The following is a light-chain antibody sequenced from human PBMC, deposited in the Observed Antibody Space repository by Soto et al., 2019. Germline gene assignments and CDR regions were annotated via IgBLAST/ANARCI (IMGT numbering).Light chain of an antibody. Sequence: QSALTQPASVSGSPGQSVTISCTGTTSDIGDYDYVSWYQQYPDKAPKLVIFDVSDRPSGLFTRFSGSKSGNTASLTISGLPAEDEADYYCSSYTTVSPHVLFGGGTKVTVL. CDR2: DVS. V-gene: IGLV2-14*03. CDR3: SSYTTVSPHVL. CDR1: TSDIGDYDY. J-gene: IGLJ3*02.